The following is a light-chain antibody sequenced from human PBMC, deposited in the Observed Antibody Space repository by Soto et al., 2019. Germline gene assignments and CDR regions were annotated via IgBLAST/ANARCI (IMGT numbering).Light chain of an antibody. CDR3: SSYAGSNIDYV. Sequence: QSALTQPPSASGSPGQSVTISCTGTSSDVGGYNYVSWYQQHPGKAPKLMIYEVSKRPSGVPDRFSGSKSGNTASLTVSGLQAEDETDYYRSSYAGSNIDYVFGTGTKVTVL. CDR1: SSDVGGYNY. CDR2: EVS. J-gene: IGLJ1*01. V-gene: IGLV2-8*01.